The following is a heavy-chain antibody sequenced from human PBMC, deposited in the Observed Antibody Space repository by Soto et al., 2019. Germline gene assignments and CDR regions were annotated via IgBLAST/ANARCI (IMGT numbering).Heavy chain of an antibody. CDR1: GFTFSSYG. CDR3: ARYSSGWATFDY. D-gene: IGHD6-19*01. V-gene: IGHV3-33*01. CDR2: IWYDGSNK. J-gene: IGHJ4*02. Sequence: GGSLRLSCAASGFTFSSYGMHWVRQAPGKGLEWVAVIWYDGSNKYYADSVKGRFTISRDNSKNTLYLQMNSLGAEDAAVYYCARYSSGWATFDYWGQGTLVTVPS.